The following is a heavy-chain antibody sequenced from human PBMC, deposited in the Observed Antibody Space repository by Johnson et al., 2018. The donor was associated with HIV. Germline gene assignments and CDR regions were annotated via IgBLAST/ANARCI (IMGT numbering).Heavy chain of an antibody. CDR2: ISSSGSTI. J-gene: IGHJ3*01. V-gene: IGHV3-11*04. D-gene: IGHD2-2*01. CDR3: ARAPLGYCSSSTCITDAFDV. CDR1: GFIFSDYY. Sequence: QVQLVESGGGLVKPGGSLRLSCAASGFIFSDYYMSWIRQAPGKGLEWVSYISSSGSTIYYADSVKGRFTISRDNAQNSLYLQMNSLRAEDTGGYYCARAPLGYCSSSTCITDAFDVWGQGTMVTVSS.